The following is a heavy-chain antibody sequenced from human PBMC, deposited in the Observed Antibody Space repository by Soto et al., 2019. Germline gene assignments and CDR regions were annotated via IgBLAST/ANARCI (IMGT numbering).Heavy chain of an antibody. V-gene: IGHV1-69*01. Sequence: VQLMQSGAEVKKPGSSVKVSCKSSGGTFSSHSINGGRQATGQGREWMGGVISLFGTANYAHNFKGRVTITADQSTSTAYMELNSLRSDDTAVYYCAREVGYGDFSAALLDWGQGTLVTVSS. CDR1: GGTFSSHS. CDR3: AREVGYGDFSAALLD. J-gene: IGHJ4*02. D-gene: IGHD4-17*01. CDR2: VISLFGTA.